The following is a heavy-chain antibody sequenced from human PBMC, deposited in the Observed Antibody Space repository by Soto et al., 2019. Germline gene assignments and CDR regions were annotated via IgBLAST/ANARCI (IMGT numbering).Heavy chain of an antibody. CDR2: IKQDGSEK. J-gene: IGHJ4*02. V-gene: IGHV3-7*01. CDR3: AREDNYYDSSGYFHFDY. Sequence: QPGGSLRLSCAASGFTFSSYWMSWVRQAPGKGLEWVANIKQDGSEKYYVDPVKGRFTISRDNAKNSLYLQMNSLRAEDTAVYYCAREDNYYDSSGYFHFDYWGQGTLVTVSS. D-gene: IGHD3-22*01. CDR1: GFTFSSYW.